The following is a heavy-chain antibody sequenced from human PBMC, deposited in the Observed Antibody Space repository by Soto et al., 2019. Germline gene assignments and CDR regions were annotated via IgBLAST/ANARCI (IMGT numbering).Heavy chain of an antibody. Sequence: QVQLQESGPGLVKPSQTLSLTCTVSGGSISSGGYYWSWIRQHPGKGLEWIGYIYYSGSTYYNPSLQSRVTISVDTSKNQFSLKLSSVTAADTAVYYCARGNEDIVLVPAGMDVWGQGTTVNVSS. CDR1: GGSISSGGYY. V-gene: IGHV4-31*03. CDR2: IYYSGST. D-gene: IGHD2-2*01. CDR3: ARGNEDIVLVPAGMDV. J-gene: IGHJ6*02.